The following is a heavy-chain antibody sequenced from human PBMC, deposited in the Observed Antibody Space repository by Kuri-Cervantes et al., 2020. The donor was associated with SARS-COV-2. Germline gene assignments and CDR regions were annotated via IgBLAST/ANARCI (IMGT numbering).Heavy chain of an antibody. Sequence: KVSCKGSGYSFTSYWIGWVRHMPGKGLEWMGIIYPGDSDTRYSPSFQGQVTISAAKSISTAYLQWSSLKASDTAMYYCARRGYDYVWGSYPGYFDYWGQGTLVTVSS. J-gene: IGHJ4*02. V-gene: IGHV5-51*01. CDR2: IYPGDSDT. CDR1: GYSFTSYW. CDR3: ARRGYDYVWGSYPGYFDY. D-gene: IGHD3-16*02.